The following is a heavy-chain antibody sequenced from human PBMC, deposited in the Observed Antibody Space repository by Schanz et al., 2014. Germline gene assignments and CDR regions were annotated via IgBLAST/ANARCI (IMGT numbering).Heavy chain of an antibody. CDR1: GFTVSSNY. CDR3: AKDLPAVAVAPLMTGLYDS. V-gene: IGHV3-33*06. D-gene: IGHD6-19*01. CDR2: IWYDGSKT. Sequence: QVQLVESGGGVVQPGGSLRLSCAASGFTVSSNYMSWVRQAPGKGLEWVGVIWYDGSKTYYADSVRGRFTISRENSKNTLHLQMNSLRAEDTAVYHCAKDLPAVAVAPLMTGLYDSGGQGTLVTVSS. J-gene: IGHJ4*02.